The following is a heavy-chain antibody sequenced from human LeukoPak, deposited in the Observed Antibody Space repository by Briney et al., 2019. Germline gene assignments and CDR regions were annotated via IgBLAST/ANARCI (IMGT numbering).Heavy chain of an antibody. V-gene: IGHV4-59*01. Sequence: SETLSLTCTVSGGSISSYYWSWIRQPPGKGLEWSGYIYYSGSTNYNPSLKSRVTISVDTSKNQFSLKLSSVTAADTAVYYCARDDVLNWFDPWGQGTLVTVSS. D-gene: IGHD2-15*01. J-gene: IGHJ5*02. CDR1: GGSISSYY. CDR2: IYYSGST. CDR3: ARDDVLNWFDP.